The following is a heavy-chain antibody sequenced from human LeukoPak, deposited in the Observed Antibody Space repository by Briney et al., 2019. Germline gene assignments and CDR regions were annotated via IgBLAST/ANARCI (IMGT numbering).Heavy chain of an antibody. CDR3: AIGEDFDS. CDR1: GGTFSTYA. J-gene: IGHJ4*02. Sequence: SVKVSCKTSGGTFSTYAVNWVRQAPGQGLDWLGRIIPSIGLTNYAQKFQDRVTISAETSTGTTYMKLSSLLSEDTALYYCAIGEDFDSWGQGTLVTVSS. V-gene: IGHV1-69*04. D-gene: IGHD1-26*01. CDR2: IIPSIGLT.